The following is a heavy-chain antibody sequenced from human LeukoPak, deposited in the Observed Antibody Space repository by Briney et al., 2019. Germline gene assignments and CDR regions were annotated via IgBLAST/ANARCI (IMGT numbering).Heavy chain of an antibody. Sequence: SETLSLTCTVSGGSISSSSHYWGWVRQPPGKGLEWIGSIYYSGGTYYNPSLKSRVSISVDTSKNQFSLKLSSVTAADTAVYYCARPLLWFGELLGRFDPWGQGTLVTVSS. CDR1: GGSISSSSHY. CDR3: ARPLLWFGELLGRFDP. V-gene: IGHV4-39*01. D-gene: IGHD3-10*01. CDR2: IYYSGGT. J-gene: IGHJ5*02.